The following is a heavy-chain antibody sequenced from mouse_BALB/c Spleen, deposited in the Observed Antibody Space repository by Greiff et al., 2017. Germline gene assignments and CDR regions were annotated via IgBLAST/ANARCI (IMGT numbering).Heavy chain of an antibody. V-gene: IGHV1-7*01. Sequence: QVQLQQSGAELAKPGASVKMSCKASGYTFTSYWMHWVKQRPGQGLEWIGYINPSTGYTEYNQKFKDKATLTADKSSSTVYMQLSSLTSEDSAVYYCARSTTATDYWGQGTTLTVSS. D-gene: IGHD1-2*01. J-gene: IGHJ2*01. CDR1: GYTFTSYW. CDR3: ARSTTATDY. CDR2: INPSTGYT.